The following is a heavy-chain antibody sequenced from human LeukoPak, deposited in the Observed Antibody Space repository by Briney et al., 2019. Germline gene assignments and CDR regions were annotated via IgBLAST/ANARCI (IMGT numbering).Heavy chain of an antibody. D-gene: IGHD3-3*01. Sequence: GGSLRLSCAASGFTFSSYAMSWVRQAPGKGLEWVSAISGSGGSTYYADSVKGRFTISRDNSKNTLYLQMNSLRAKDTAVYYCAKDRVLRFLEWLRAKNPPPFDYWGQGTLVTVSS. CDR3: AKDRVLRFLEWLRAKNPPPFDY. CDR1: GFTFSSYA. V-gene: IGHV3-23*01. J-gene: IGHJ4*02. CDR2: ISGSGGST.